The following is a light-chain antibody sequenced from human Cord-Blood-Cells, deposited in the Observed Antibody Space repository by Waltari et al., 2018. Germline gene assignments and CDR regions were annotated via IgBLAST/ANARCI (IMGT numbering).Light chain of an antibody. CDR1: QRVSSY. Sequence: EIVLTQSPATLSLSPGERATLSCRASQRVSSYLAWYQQKPGQAPRLLIYDASNRATGIPARFSGSGSGTDFTRTISSLEPEDVAVYYCQQRSNWPPLTFGGGTKVEIK. CDR3: QQRSNWPPLT. J-gene: IGKJ4*01. V-gene: IGKV3-11*01. CDR2: DAS.